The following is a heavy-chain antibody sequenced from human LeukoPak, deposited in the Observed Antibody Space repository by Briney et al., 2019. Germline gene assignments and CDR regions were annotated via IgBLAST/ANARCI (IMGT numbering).Heavy chain of an antibody. Sequence: SETLSLTCTVSGGSISSYYWSCTRQPPGKGLEWIGYIYYSESTNYNHCLKSRVRISVNTSKNQFSLKLSSVNAADTAVYYCARQQDYDSSGYFDSWGQGILVTVSS. V-gene: IGHV4-59*08. CDR3: ARQQDYDSSGYFDS. J-gene: IGHJ4*02. CDR1: GGSISSYY. CDR2: IYYSEST. D-gene: IGHD3-22*01.